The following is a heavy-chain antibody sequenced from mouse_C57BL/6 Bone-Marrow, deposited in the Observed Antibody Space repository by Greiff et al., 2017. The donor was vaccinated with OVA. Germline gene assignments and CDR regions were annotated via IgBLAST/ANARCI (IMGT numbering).Heavy chain of an antibody. J-gene: IGHJ3*01. D-gene: IGHD1-1*01. Sequence: VQLQQPGAELVKPGASVKLSCKASGYTFTSYWMHWVKQRPGRGLEWIGRLDPNSGGTKYNEKFKSKATLTVDKPSSTAYMQLSSLTSEESAEYYCAREGYYGSTAWFADWGQGTLVTVSA. V-gene: IGHV1-72*01. CDR1: GYTFTSYW. CDR3: AREGYYGSTAWFAD. CDR2: LDPNSGGT.